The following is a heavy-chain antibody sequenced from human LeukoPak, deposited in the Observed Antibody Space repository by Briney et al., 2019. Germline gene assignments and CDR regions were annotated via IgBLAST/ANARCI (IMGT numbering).Heavy chain of an antibody. CDR3: ARDFWSGYYYYYGMDV. J-gene: IGHJ6*02. V-gene: IGHV1-69*04. CDR2: IIPILGIA. Sequence: SVKVSCKASGGAFSSYTISWVRQAPGQGLEWMGRIIPILGIANYAQKFQGRVTITADKSTSTAYMELSSLRSEDTAVYYCARDFWSGYYYYYGMDVWGQGTTVTVSS. D-gene: IGHD3-3*01. CDR1: GGAFSSYT.